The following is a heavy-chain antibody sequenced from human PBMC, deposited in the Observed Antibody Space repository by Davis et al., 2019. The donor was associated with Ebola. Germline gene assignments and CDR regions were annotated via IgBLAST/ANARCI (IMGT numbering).Heavy chain of an antibody. J-gene: IGHJ3*01. V-gene: IGHV1-24*01. CDR2: FDPEDGEL. D-gene: IGHD3-10*01. CDR3: VTEQTRLLWPAFDV. Sequence: ASVKVSCKVSGYPLTELAIHWVRQAPGKGLEWMGGFDPEDGELIYAQRFQGRVTMNEDTSTDTAYMELSSLKSEDTAVYYCVTEQTRLLWPAFDVWGQGTMVTVSS. CDR1: GYPLTELA.